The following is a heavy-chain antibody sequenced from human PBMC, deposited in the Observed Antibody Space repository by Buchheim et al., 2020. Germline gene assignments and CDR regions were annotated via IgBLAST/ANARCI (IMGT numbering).Heavy chain of an antibody. CDR1: GFTFSDYY. D-gene: IGHD3-3*01. V-gene: IGHV3-11*01. CDR3: ARDVYYDFWSGYWFGYYYGMDV. CDR2: ISSSGSTI. J-gene: IGHJ6*02. Sequence: VQLLESGGDLVQPGGSLRLSCAASGFTFSDYYMSWIRQAPGKGLEWVSYISSSGSTIYYADSVKGRFTISRDNAKNSLYLQMNSLRAEDTAVYYCARDVYYDFWSGYWFGYYYGMDVWGQGTT.